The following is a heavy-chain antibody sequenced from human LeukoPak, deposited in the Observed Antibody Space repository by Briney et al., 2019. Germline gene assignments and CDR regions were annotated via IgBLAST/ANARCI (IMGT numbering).Heavy chain of an antibody. V-gene: IGHV4-59*11. CDR3: ARAPAYSFDY. CDR2: INYSGST. Sequence: PSETLSLTCTVSGGSISSHYWSWIRQPPGKGLEGIGYINYSGSTNYNPSLKSRVTISVATSKNQFSLKLSSVTAADTAVYYCARAPAYSFDYWGQGTLVTVSS. CDR1: GGSISSHY. J-gene: IGHJ4*02.